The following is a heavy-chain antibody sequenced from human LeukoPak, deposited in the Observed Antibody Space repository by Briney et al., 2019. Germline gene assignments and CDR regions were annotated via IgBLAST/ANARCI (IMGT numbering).Heavy chain of an antibody. D-gene: IGHD6-19*01. V-gene: IGHV1-2*02. CDR1: GYTFTGYY. J-gene: IGHJ6*02. CDR2: INPNSGGT. CDR3: ARVPPRRIAVPYGMDV. Sequence: RGASVKVSCKASGYTFTGYYMHWVRQAPGQGLEWMGWINPNSGGTNYAQKFQGRVTMTRDTSISTAYMELGRLRSEDTAVYYCARVPPRRIAVPYGMDVWGQGTTVTVSS.